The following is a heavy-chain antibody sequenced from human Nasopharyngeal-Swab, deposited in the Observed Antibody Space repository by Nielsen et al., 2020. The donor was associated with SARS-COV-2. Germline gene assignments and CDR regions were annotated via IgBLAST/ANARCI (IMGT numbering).Heavy chain of an antibody. V-gene: IGHV3-30-3*01. D-gene: IGHD5-12*01. CDR1: GFTFSSYA. CDR3: ARDIERPYSSYDWDLGYFDY. Sequence: GGSLRLSCAASGFTFSSYAMHWVRQAPGKGLEWVAVISYDGSNKYYADSVKGRFTISRVNSKNTLYLQMNSLRAEDTAVYYCARDIERPYSSYDWDLGYFDYWGQGTLVTVSS. CDR2: ISYDGSNK. J-gene: IGHJ4*02.